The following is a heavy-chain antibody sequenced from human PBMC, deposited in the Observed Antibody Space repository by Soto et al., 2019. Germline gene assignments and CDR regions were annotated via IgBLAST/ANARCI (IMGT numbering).Heavy chain of an antibody. J-gene: IGHJ6*02. Sequence: PSETLSLTCTVSGGSISSSSYYWGWIRQPPGKGLEWIGGSYYSGSTYYNPSLKSRVTISVDTSKNQFSLKLSSVTAADTAVYYCARAQYGDYAYYYYGMDVWGQGTTVTVSS. D-gene: IGHD4-17*01. CDR1: GGSISSSSYY. CDR2: SYYSGST. V-gene: IGHV4-39*01. CDR3: ARAQYGDYAYYYYGMDV.